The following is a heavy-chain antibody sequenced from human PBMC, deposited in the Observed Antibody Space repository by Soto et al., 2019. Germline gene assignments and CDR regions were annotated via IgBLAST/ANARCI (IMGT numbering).Heavy chain of an antibody. CDR1: GYRFSDYY. V-gene: IGHV1-2*02. J-gene: IGHJ6*03. D-gene: IGHD5-12*01. CDR2: MNPNSGDT. Sequence: QVQLVQSGAEVKKPGASVTVSCKASGYRFSDYYLHWVRQAPGQGPEWMGWMNPNSGDTKYAQKFKGRVTMTRDTSVRTAFMELNWLKSDDTAVYYCARESGGATATLDYYYFYMAVWGIGTTVTVSS. CDR3: ARESGGATATLDYYYFYMAV.